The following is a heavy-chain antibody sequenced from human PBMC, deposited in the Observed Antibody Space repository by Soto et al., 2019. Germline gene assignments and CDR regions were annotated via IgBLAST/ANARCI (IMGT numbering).Heavy chain of an antibody. CDR3: ARVICTSITCYFPGWFDP. J-gene: IGHJ5*02. D-gene: IGHD2-2*01. Sequence: PSETLSLTCTVSGDSISSGNYFWTWIRQHPEKGLEWIGSIYYSGSTYYNPSLKNRITISVDTSKNRFSLKLTSVTAADTDVYYCARVICTSITCYFPGWFDPWGRGTLVTVSS. CDR2: IYYSGST. CDR1: GDSISSGNYF. V-gene: IGHV4-31*03.